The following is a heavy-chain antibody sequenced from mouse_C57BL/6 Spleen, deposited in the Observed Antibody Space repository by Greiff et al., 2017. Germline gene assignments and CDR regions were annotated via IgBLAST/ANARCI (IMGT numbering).Heavy chain of an antibody. V-gene: IGHV1-64*01. CDR2: IHPNSGST. CDR3: ARQDGSSPSYAMDY. D-gene: IGHD1-1*01. Sequence: QVQLQQSGAELVKPGASVKLSCKASGYTFTSYWMHWVKQRPGQGLEWIGMIHPNSGSTNYNEKFKSKATLTVDKSSSTAYMQLSSLTSEDSAVYYCARQDGSSPSYAMDYWGQGTSVTVSS. CDR1: GYTFTSYW. J-gene: IGHJ4*01.